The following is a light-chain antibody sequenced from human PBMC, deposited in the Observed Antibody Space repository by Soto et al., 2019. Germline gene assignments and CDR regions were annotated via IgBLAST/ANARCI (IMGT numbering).Light chain of an antibody. CDR3: TSYAGSNIV. CDR2: EVS. Sequence: QSALTQPPSASGSPGQSVTISCTAITSDVGGYNYVSWYQQHPGKAPKLLIYEVSKRPSGVPDRFSGSKSGNTASLTVSGLQPEDEADYYCTSYAGSNIVFGTGTKVTVL. CDR1: TSDVGGYNY. V-gene: IGLV2-8*01. J-gene: IGLJ1*01.